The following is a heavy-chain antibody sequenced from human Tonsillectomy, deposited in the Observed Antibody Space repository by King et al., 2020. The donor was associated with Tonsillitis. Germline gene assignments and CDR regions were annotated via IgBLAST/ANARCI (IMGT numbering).Heavy chain of an antibody. D-gene: IGHD3-3*01. J-gene: IGHJ5*02. CDR2: IWYDGSNK. CDR3: ARSESGYYNWFDP. CDR1: GFTFSSYG. Sequence: VQLVESGGGVVQPGRSLRLSCAASGFTFSSYGMHWVRQAPGKGLEWVAVIWYDGSNKYYADSVKGRFTISIDNSKNTRYLQMNSLRAEYTAVNYCARSESGYYNWFDPWGQGTLVTVSS. V-gene: IGHV3-33*01.